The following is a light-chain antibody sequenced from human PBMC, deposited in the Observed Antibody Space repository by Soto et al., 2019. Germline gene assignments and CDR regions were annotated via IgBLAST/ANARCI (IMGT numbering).Light chain of an antibody. CDR2: GAS. CDR1: RSVSIN. J-gene: IGKJ1*01. V-gene: IGKV3-15*01. Sequence: EIVMTQSPATLSVSPGERATLSCRASRSVSINLAWYQQKPGQAPRLLIYGASTRATGIPARFSGSGSGTEFTLTISSLQSEDFAVYYCQHYNNWPRTFGQGTKVEIK. CDR3: QHYNNWPRT.